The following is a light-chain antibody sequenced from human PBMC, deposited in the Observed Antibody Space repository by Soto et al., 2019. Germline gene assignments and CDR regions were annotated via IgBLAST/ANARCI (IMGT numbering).Light chain of an antibody. CDR1: QSITNN. J-gene: IGKJ1*01. CDR2: RAS. Sequence: EILMAQSPATLSAPPGERATLSCRASQSITNNLAWYQHTPGQAPRLLIYRASARATGIPARFSGSGSGTDFTLNISTLEPDDFTVYYSHHLGSSPERFGQGTKGDIK. V-gene: IGKV3-15*01. CDR3: HHLGSSPER.